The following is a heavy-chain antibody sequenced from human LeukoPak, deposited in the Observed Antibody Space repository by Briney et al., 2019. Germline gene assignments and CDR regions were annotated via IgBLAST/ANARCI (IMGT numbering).Heavy chain of an antibody. Sequence: GGSLRLSCAASGFTFSSYWMHWVRQAPGKGLVGVSRINDDGRSTSYADSVKGRFTISRDNAKNTLYLQMNSPRAEDTAVYYCARVRWGGLYYFDYWGQGTLVTVSS. CDR1: GFTFSSYW. J-gene: IGHJ4*02. CDR2: INDDGRST. CDR3: ARVRWGGLYYFDY. V-gene: IGHV3-74*01. D-gene: IGHD3-16*01.